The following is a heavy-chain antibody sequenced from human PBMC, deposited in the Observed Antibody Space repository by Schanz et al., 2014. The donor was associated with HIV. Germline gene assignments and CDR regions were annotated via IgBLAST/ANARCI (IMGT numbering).Heavy chain of an antibody. CDR2: FNPYSGGR. CDR1: EYIFTDHY. D-gene: IGHD5-12*01. Sequence: QVQLVQSGTEVKRPGASVKVSCKASEYIFTDHYIQWVRQAPGHGLEWMGWFNPYSGGRIYAQQFQGRVVMTRDTSISTAYMELSGLTSDDTAVYYCARGAAEMATMTPWRYWGQGTLVTVSS. CDR3: ARGAAEMATMTPWRY. J-gene: IGHJ4*02. V-gene: IGHV1-2*02.